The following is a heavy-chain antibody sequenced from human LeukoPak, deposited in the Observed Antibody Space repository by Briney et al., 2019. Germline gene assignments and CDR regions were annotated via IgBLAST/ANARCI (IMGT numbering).Heavy chain of an antibody. CDR1: GGSISSYY. J-gene: IGHJ4*02. D-gene: IGHD3-22*01. Sequence: PSETLSLTCTVSGGSISSYYWSWIRQPPGKGLEWIGEINHSGSTNYNPSLKSRVTISVDTSKNQFSLKLSSVTAADTAVYYCARGPDVNTYYYDSSGYYQGGFDYWGQGTLVTVSS. V-gene: IGHV4-34*01. CDR2: INHSGST. CDR3: ARGPDVNTYYYDSSGYYQGGFDY.